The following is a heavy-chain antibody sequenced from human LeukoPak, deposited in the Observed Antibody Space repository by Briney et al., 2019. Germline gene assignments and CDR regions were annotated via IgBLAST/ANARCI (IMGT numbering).Heavy chain of an antibody. CDR2: IYYSGST. V-gene: IGHV4-39*07. Sequence: RSSETLSLTCTVSGGSISSSSYYWGWIRQPPGKGLEWIGSIYYSGSTYYNPSLKSRVTISVDTSKNQFSLKLSSVTAADTAVYYCARERGGYSGRLDYWGQGTLVTVSS. CDR1: GGSISSSSYY. CDR3: ARERGGYSGRLDY. J-gene: IGHJ4*02. D-gene: IGHD3-22*01.